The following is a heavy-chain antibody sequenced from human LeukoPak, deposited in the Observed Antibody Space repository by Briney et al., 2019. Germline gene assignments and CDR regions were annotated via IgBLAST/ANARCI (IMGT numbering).Heavy chain of an antibody. CDR2: ISAYNGNT. V-gene: IGHV1-18*01. J-gene: IGHJ4*02. D-gene: IGHD3-16*01. CDR1: GYTFTSYG. Sequence: ASVKVSCKASGYTFTSYGISWVRQAPGQGLEWMGWISAYNGNTNYAQKLQGRVTMTTDTSTSTAYMELRSLRSDDTAVYYCARDYGHGAYLGEFPYGYWGQGTLVTVSS. CDR3: ARDYGHGAYLGEFPYGY.